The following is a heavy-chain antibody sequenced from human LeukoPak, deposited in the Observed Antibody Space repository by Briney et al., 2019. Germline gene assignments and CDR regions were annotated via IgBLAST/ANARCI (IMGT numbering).Heavy chain of an antibody. CDR1: GGSMNSYY. D-gene: IGHD2-15*01. Sequence: PSETLSLTCTVSGGSMNSYYWSWIRQPPGKGLEWIAYIYDSGSTNYNPSLKSRVTMSVDTSKNQFSLKLSSVTAADTAVYYCARAATKRYYYYYMDVWGKGTTVTVSS. CDR2: IYDSGST. V-gene: IGHV4-59*12. CDR3: ARAATKRYYYYYMDV. J-gene: IGHJ6*03.